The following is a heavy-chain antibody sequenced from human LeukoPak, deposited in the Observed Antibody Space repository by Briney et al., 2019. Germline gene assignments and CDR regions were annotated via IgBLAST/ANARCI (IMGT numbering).Heavy chain of an antibody. CDR2: IYYSGST. J-gene: IGHJ4*02. CDR3: ARARLSIVRGITNFDY. CDR1: GGSISSNSYY. D-gene: IGHD3-10*01. V-gene: IGHV4-39*01. Sequence: PSETLSLTCAVSGGSISSNSYYWGWIRQPPGKGLEWIGSIYYSGSTFYNPSLKSRVTISVDTSKNQFSLILSSVTAADTAVYFCARARLSIVRGITNFDYWGQGTVVTVSS.